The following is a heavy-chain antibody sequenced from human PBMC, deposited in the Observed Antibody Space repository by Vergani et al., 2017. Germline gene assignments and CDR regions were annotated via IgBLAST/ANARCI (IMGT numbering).Heavy chain of an antibody. V-gene: IGHV1-69*01. Sequence: QVQLVQSGAEVKKPGSSVKVSCKASGGTFSSYAISWVRQAPGQGLEWMGGIIPIFGTANYAQKFQGRVTITADESTSTAYMELSSLRSEDTAVYYCARDRWGAAAGGFDYWGQRTLVTVSS. CDR3: ARDRWGAAAGGFDY. CDR1: GGTFSSYA. D-gene: IGHD6-13*01. J-gene: IGHJ4*02. CDR2: IIPIFGTA.